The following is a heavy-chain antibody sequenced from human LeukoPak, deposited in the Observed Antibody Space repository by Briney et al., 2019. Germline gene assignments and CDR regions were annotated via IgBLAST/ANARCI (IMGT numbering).Heavy chain of an antibody. CDR2: INHSGST. D-gene: IGHD6-6*01. CDR1: GGSFSGYY. Sequence: PSETLSLTCAVYGGSFSGYYWSWIRQPPGKGLEWIGEINHSGSTNYNPSLKSRVTISVDTSKNQFSLKLSSVTAADTAVYYCARASYSSSLLWGQGTLVTVSS. V-gene: IGHV4-34*01. CDR3: ARASYSSSLL. J-gene: IGHJ4*02.